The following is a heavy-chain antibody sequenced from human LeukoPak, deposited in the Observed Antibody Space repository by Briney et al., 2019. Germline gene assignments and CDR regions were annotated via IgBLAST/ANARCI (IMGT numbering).Heavy chain of an antibody. D-gene: IGHD3-10*01. Sequence: GGSLRLSCAASGFTFSAYAMNWVRQAPGKGLEWVSSIIGRGTSAFYSDSVKGRFTISRDNSKNTLYLQMNSLRAEDTAVYYCAKPPLYYYGSGSSRVYFQHWGQGTLVTVSS. V-gene: IGHV3-23*01. CDR1: GFTFSAYA. CDR3: AKPPLYYYGSGSSRVYFQH. J-gene: IGHJ1*01. CDR2: IIGRGTSA.